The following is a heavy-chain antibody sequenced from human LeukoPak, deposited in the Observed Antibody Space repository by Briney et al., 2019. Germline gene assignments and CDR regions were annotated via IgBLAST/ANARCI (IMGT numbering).Heavy chain of an antibody. J-gene: IGHJ4*02. V-gene: IGHV4-4*02. CDR3: ARWDYGSGSYKWDY. CDR2: IYHSGST. D-gene: IGHD3-10*01. Sequence: SGTLSLTCAVSGDSISSSNWWSWVRQPPGKGLEWIGEIYHSGSTNYNPSLKSRVTISVDKSKDQFSLKLSSVTAADTAVYYCARWDYGSGSYKWDYWGQGTLVTVSS. CDR1: GDSISSSNW.